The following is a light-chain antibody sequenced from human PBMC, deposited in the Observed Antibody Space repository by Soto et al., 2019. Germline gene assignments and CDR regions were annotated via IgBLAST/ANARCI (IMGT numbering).Light chain of an antibody. CDR2: GNN. CDR1: SSNIGAGYD. CDR3: QSYASSLSANFV. Sequence: QSVLTQPPSVSGAPGQRVTISCTGSSSNIGAGYDVHWYQQLPGKAPKLLIYGNNNRPSGVPDRFSGSKSGTSASLANTGLRADDEADYYCQSYASSLSANFVFGTGTKVTVL. J-gene: IGLJ1*01. V-gene: IGLV1-40*01.